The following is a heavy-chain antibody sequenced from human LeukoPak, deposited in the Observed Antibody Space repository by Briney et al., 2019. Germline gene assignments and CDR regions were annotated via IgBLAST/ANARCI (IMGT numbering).Heavy chain of an antibody. Sequence: PGGSLRLSCAASGFTFSSYSMNWVRQAPGKGLEWVSSISSSSSYIYYADSVKGRFTISRDNAKNSLYLQMNSLRAEDTAVYYCARGEGFVVVPAAEFDYRGQGTLVTVSS. J-gene: IGHJ4*02. CDR1: GFTFSSYS. V-gene: IGHV3-21*01. D-gene: IGHD2-2*01. CDR3: ARGEGFVVVPAAEFDY. CDR2: ISSSSSYI.